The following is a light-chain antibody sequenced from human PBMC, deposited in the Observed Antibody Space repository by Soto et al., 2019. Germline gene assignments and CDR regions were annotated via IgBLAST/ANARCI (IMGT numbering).Light chain of an antibody. CDR3: QPYTNWPRT. Sequence: EIVMTQSPVTLSVSPGERATLSCRASQSVSSNLAWYQQKPGQAPRLLIYGASTRATGIPARFSGSRSGTEFTLTINSLQSEDFAVCYCQPYTNWPRTFGQGTKVEI. CDR2: GAS. V-gene: IGKV3-15*01. J-gene: IGKJ1*01. CDR1: QSVSSN.